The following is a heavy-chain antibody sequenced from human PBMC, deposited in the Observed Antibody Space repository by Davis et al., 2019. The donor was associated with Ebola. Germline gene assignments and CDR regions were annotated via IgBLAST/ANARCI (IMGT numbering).Heavy chain of an antibody. CDR2: IIPIFGTA. CDR1: GGTFSSYA. J-gene: IGHJ4*02. Sequence: SVKVSCKASGGTFSSYAISWVRQAPGQGLEWMGGIIPIFGTANYAQKFQGRVTITADESTSTAYMELSSLRSEDTAVYYCARDRQYTPPELEYYFDYWGQGTLVTVSS. V-gene: IGHV1-69*13. CDR3: ARDRQYTPPELEYYFDY. D-gene: IGHD3-3*01.